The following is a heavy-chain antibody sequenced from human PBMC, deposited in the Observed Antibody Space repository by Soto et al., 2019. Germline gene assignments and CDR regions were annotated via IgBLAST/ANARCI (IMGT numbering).Heavy chain of an antibody. CDR1: GYTFTSYA. CDR3: AIDPSYYGMDV. J-gene: IGHJ6*02. CDR2: INAGNGNT. V-gene: IGHV1-3*05. Sequence: QVQLVQSGAEEKKPGASVKVSCKASGYTFTSYAMHWVRQAPGQRVEWMGWINAGNGNTKYSQKFQGRVTITRDTSASTAYMELSSMRSEDTAVYYCAIDPSYYGMDVWGQGTTVTVSS.